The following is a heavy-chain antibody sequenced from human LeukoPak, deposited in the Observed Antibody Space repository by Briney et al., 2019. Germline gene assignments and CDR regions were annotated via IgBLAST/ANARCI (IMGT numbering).Heavy chain of an antibody. CDR3: ARTVFDSSCLKLDDAFDI. D-gene: IGHD3-22*01. CDR1: GGSISSSYYY. J-gene: IGHJ3*02. V-gene: IGHV4-39*07. CDR2: IYYSGST. Sequence: PSETLSLTCTVSGGSISSSYYYWGWIRQPPGKGLEWIGSIYYSGSTYYNPSLKSRVTISVDTSKNQFSLKLSSVTAADTAVYYCARTVFDSSCLKLDDAFDIWGQGTMVTVSS.